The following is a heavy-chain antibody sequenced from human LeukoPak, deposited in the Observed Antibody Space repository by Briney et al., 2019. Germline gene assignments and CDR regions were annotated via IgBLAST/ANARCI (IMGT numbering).Heavy chain of an antibody. J-gene: IGHJ6*02. CDR1: GFTFSDYY. CDR3: ARLFRVYYKGLDV. CDR2: ISATSHVI. D-gene: IGHD3-10*01. V-gene: IGHV3-11*01. Sequence: PGGSLRLSCAPSGFTFSDYYIYWIRQAPGKGLEWISYISATSHVISYADSVKGRFTISRDNAKNSLYLRMNSLTAEDTAVYYCARLFRVYYKGLDVWGRGTTVIVSS.